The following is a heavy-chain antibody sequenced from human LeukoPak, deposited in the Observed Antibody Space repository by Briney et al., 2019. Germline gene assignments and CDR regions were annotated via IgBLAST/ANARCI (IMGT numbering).Heavy chain of an antibody. CDR2: IYYSGST. CDR3: AAGWYFDL. J-gene: IGHJ2*01. V-gene: IGHV4-39*01. CDR1: GGSIRSSYYY. Sequence: SETLSLTCTVSGGSIRSSYYYWGWIRQPPGKGLEWIGSIYYSGSTYYNPSLKSRVTISVDTSKNQFSLKLSSVTAADTAVYYCAAGWYFDLWGRGTLVTVSS.